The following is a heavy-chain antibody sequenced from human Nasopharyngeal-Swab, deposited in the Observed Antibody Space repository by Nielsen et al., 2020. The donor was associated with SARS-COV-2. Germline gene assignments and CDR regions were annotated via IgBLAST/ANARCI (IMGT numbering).Heavy chain of an antibody. CDR3: ARGRGGSDWFLDL. J-gene: IGHJ2*01. D-gene: IGHD3-16*01. CDR2: TFSGLTT. Sequence: GESLKISCAASGFSVSDNYIHWVRQAPGKGLQWVSFTFSGLTTYYSDSVKSRFTISRHTSENTLYLQMNSLRPEDTAIYYFARGRGGSDWFLDLWGRGTLVTVSS. V-gene: IGHV3-53*04. CDR1: GFSVSDNY.